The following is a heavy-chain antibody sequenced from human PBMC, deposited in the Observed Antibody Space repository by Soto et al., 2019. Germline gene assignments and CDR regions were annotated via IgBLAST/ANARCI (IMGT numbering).Heavy chain of an antibody. CDR2: IDPSDSYT. CDR1: GYSFTSYW. J-gene: IGHJ6*02. CDR3: ARHDLLYSSSPEDPYYYYGMDV. D-gene: IGHD6-6*01. Sequence: GESLKISCKGSGYSFTSYWISWVRQMPGKGLEWMGRIDPSDSYTNYSPSFHGHVTISADKSISTAYLQWSSLKASDTAMYYCARHDLLYSSSPEDPYYYYGMDVWGQGTTVTVSS. V-gene: IGHV5-10-1*01.